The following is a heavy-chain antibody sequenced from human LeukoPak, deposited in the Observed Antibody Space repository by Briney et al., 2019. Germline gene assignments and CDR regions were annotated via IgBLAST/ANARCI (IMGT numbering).Heavy chain of an antibody. CDR3: ARGPRGYSYGYDI. J-gene: IGHJ4*02. V-gene: IGHV4-34*01. D-gene: IGHD5-18*01. CDR1: GGSFSGYY. CDR2: INHSGST. Sequence: SETLSLTCAVYGGSFSGYYWSWIRQPPGKGLEWIGGINHSGSTNYNPSLKSRVTISVDTSKNQFSLKLSSVTAADTAVYYCARGPRGYSYGYDIWCQGTLVTVSS.